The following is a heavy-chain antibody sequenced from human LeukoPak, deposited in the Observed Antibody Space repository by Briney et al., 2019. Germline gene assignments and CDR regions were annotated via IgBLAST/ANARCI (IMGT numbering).Heavy chain of an antibody. V-gene: IGHV3-23*01. J-gene: IGHJ4*02. CDR3: AKGGGKFFDY. Sequence: GGSLRLSCEASGFTVISNYMSWVRQAPGKGLEWVSAIDTSGGGTYYANSVKGRFTISRDNSRNTLFLQMNSLRSEDTGVYYCAKGGGKFFDYWGQGTLVTVSS. CDR2: IDTSGGGT. CDR1: GFTVISNY. D-gene: IGHD3-10*01.